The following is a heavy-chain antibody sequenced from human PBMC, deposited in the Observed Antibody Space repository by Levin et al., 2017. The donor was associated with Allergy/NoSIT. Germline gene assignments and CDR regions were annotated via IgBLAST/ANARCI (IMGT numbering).Heavy chain of an antibody. V-gene: IGHV3-33*01. D-gene: IGHD3-22*01. CDR1: GFTFSSYG. J-gene: IGHJ3*02. CDR3: ARGLGYYDSSGYYQDAFDI. Sequence: PGGSLRLSCAASGFTFSSYGMHWVRQAPGKGLEWVAVIWYDGSNKYYADSVKGRFTISRDNSKNTLYLQMNSLRAEDTAVYYCARGLGYYDSSGYYQDAFDIWGQGTMVTVSS. CDR2: IWYDGSNK.